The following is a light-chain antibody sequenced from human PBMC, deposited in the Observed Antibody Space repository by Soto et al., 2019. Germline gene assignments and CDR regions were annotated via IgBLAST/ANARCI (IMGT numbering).Light chain of an antibody. J-gene: IGKJ4*01. V-gene: IGKV2-28*01. CDR2: LGS. Sequence: EIVLTQSPLSLPVTPGEPASISCRSSQNLLHSNGYNYLNWYLQKPGQSPQLLIYLGSNRASGVPYRFSGSGSGTDFTLTINRVEAEDVGLYFFAQGLATPFTFGGGTKVEIK. CDR1: QNLLHSNGYNY. CDR3: AQGLATPFT.